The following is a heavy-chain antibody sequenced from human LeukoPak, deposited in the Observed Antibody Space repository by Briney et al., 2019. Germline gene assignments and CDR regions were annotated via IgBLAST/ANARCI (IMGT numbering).Heavy chain of an antibody. Sequence: SETLPLTCTVSGGSISSYYWSWIRQPPGKGLEWIGYIYYSGSTNYNPSLKSRVTISVDTSKNQFSLKLSSVTAADTAVYYCARPRIAAAHDAFDIWGQGTMVTASS. V-gene: IGHV4-59*08. D-gene: IGHD6-13*01. CDR3: ARPRIAAAHDAFDI. CDR1: GGSISSYY. J-gene: IGHJ3*02. CDR2: IYYSGST.